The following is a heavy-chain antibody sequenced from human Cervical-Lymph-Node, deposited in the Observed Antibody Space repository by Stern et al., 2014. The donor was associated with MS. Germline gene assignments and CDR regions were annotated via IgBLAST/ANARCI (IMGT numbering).Heavy chain of an antibody. CDR1: GGSISSSRYY. CDR3: ARPLETGPTKNFDY. CDR2: VSYRGSP. D-gene: IGHD7-27*01. J-gene: IGHJ4*02. Sequence: VQLVESGPGLVRPSETLSLTCTVSGGSISSSRYYWGWIRQSPGKGLEWIGSVSYRGSPYYNPSLKSRVTIPVDKPKNQFYLKISLGTAADTAVYYCARPLETGPTKNFDYWGQGTLVIVSS. V-gene: IGHV4-39*01.